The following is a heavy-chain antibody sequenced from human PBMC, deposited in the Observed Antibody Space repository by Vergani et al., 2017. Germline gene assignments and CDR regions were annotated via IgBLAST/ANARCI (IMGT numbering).Heavy chain of an antibody. D-gene: IGHD4-17*01. V-gene: IGHV1-69*04. Sequence: QVQLVQSGAEVKKPGASVKVSCKASGGTFSSYAISWVRQAPGQGLEWMGRIIPILGIANYAQKFQGRVTITADKSTSTAYMELSRLRSEDTAVYYWATANADYGGXFDYWGQGTLVTVSS. CDR1: GGTFSSYA. CDR3: ATANADYGGXFDY. CDR2: IIPILGIA. J-gene: IGHJ4*02.